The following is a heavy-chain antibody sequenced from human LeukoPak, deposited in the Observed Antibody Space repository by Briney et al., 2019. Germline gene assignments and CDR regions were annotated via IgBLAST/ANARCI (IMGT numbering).Heavy chain of an antibody. CDR2: ISGSGSST. D-gene: IGHD2-15*01. J-gene: IGHJ4*02. Sequence: YPGGSLRLSCAASGFTFSSYAMSWVRQAPGKGLEWVSSISGSGSSTYYADSVKGRFTISRDNSKNTLYLQMNSLRAEDTAVYYCARDIVVVVAAYFDYWGQGTLVTVSS. V-gene: IGHV3-23*01. CDR1: GFTFSSYA. CDR3: ARDIVVVVAAYFDY.